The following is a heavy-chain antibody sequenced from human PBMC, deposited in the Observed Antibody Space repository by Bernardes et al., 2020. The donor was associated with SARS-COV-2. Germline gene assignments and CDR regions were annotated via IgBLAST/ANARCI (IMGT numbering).Heavy chain of an antibody. J-gene: IGHJ5*02. D-gene: IGHD3-16*01. Sequence: SETLSLTCTVSGGSISSSSYYWGWIRQPPGKGLEWIVSIYYSGSTYYNPSLKSRVTISVDTSKNQFSLKLSSVTAADTAVFYCASGGEFSRFDPWGRGTLVTVSS. CDR1: GGSISSSSYY. CDR3: ASGGEFSRFDP. CDR2: IYYSGST. V-gene: IGHV4-39*07.